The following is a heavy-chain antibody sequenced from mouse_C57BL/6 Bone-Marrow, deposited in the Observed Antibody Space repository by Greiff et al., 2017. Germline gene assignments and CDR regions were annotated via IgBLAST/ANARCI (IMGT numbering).Heavy chain of an antibody. D-gene: IGHD1-1*01. CDR3: ARETTVGATDFDY. J-gene: IGHJ2*01. Sequence: QVQLQQSGAELARPGASVKLSCKASGYTFTSYGISWVKQRPGQGLEWIGEIYPRSGNTYYNEKFKGKATLTADKSSSTAYMRLLSLTSEDSAVYFCARETTVGATDFDYGGQGTTLTVSS. V-gene: IGHV1-81*01. CDR1: GYTFTSYG. CDR2: IYPRSGNT.